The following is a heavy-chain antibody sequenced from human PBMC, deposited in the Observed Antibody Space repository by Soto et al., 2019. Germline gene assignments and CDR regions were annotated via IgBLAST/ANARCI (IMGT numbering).Heavy chain of an antibody. CDR1: GGIFSSNT. CDR3: ASKAACGGDCYAFDS. V-gene: IGHV1-69*06. Sequence: QVYLVQSGAEVKKPGSSVKISCKASGGIFSSNTINWVRQDAGQGLEWVGGIIPLFGTANYAEKFQGRVTITADKSTTTDYMELTSLRSEDTAVYYCASKAACGGDCYAFDSWGQGTLVTVSS. CDR2: IIPLFGTA. D-gene: IGHD2-21*02. J-gene: IGHJ4*02.